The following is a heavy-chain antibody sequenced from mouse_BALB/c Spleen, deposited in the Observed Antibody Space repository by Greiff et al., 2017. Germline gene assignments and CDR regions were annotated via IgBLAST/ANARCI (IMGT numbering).Heavy chain of an antibody. D-gene: IGHD2-4*01. CDR2: IDTSDSYT. CDR1: GYTFTDYW. V-gene: IGHV1-69*01. CDR3: AGGLRRSMDY. J-gene: IGHJ4*01. Sequence: QVQLQQPGAELVMPGASVKMSCKASGYTFTDYWMHWVKQRPGQGLEWIGAIDTSDSYTSYNQKFKGKATLTVDESSSTAYMQLSSLTSEYSAVYYCAGGLRRSMDYWGQGTSVTVSS.